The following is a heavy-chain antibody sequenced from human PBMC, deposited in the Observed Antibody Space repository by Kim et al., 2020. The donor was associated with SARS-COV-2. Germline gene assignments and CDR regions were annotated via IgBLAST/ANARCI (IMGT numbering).Heavy chain of an antibody. J-gene: IGHJ6*02. Sequence: SLRLSCAASGFTFSSYEMNWVRQAPGKGLEWVSYISSSGSTIYYADSVKGRFTISRDNAKNSLYLQMNSLRAEDTAVYYCARVRLLPHYGMDVWGQGTTVTVSS. D-gene: IGHD2-15*01. CDR1: GFTFSSYE. V-gene: IGHV3-48*03. CDR2: ISSSGSTI. CDR3: ARVRLLPHYGMDV.